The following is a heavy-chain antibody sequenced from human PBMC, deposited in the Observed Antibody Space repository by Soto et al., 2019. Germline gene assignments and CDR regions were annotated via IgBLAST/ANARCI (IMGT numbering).Heavy chain of an antibody. Sequence: PGGSLRLSCAASGFTFSSYGMHWVRQAPGKGLEWVAVISYDGSNKYYADSVKGRFTISRDNSKNTLYLQMNSLRAEDTAVYYCAKDIWGDISGWYLLTRYYYGMDVWGQGTTVTVSS. CDR3: AKDIWGDISGWYLLTRYYYGMDV. CDR1: GFTFSSYG. D-gene: IGHD6-19*01. J-gene: IGHJ6*02. CDR2: ISYDGSNK. V-gene: IGHV3-30*18.